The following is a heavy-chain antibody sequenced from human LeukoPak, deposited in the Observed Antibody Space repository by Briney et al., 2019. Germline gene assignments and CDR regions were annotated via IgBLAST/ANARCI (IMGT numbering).Heavy chain of an antibody. V-gene: IGHV4-38-2*02. Sequence: SETLSLTCTVSGYSISSGYYWGWIRQPPGKGLEWIGSIYHSGSTYYNPSLKSRVTISVDTSKNQFSLKLSSVTAADTAVYYCAREPSSSSFDYWGQGTLVTVSS. CDR1: GYSISSGYY. D-gene: IGHD6-13*01. CDR2: IYHSGST. CDR3: AREPSSSSFDY. J-gene: IGHJ4*02.